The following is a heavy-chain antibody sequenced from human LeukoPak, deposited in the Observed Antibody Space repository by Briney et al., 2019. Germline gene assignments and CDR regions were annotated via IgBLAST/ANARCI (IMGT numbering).Heavy chain of an antibody. CDR1: GGSFSGYY. CDR3: ASKVGATSYWFDP. D-gene: IGHD1-26*01. Sequence: SETLSLTCAVYGGSFSGYYWSWIRQPPGKGLEWIGEINHSGSTNYNPSLKSRVTISVDTPKNQFSLKLSSVTAADTAVYYCASKVGATSYWFDPWGRGTLVTVSS. V-gene: IGHV4-34*01. J-gene: IGHJ5*02. CDR2: INHSGST.